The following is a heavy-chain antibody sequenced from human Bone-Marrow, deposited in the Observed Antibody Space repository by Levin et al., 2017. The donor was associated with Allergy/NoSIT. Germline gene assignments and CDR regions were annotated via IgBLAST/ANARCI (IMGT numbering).Heavy chain of an antibody. CDR2: IIPIFGTA. D-gene: IGHD2-2*01. CDR3: ASGPYCSSTSCREREEDY. CDR1: GGTFSSYA. V-gene: IGHV1-69*13. J-gene: IGHJ4*02. Sequence: SVKVSCKASGGTFSSYAISWVRQAPGQGLEWMGGIIPIFGTANYAQKFQGRVTITADESTSTAYMELSSLRSEDTAVYYCASGPYCSSTSCREREEDYWGQGTLVTVSS.